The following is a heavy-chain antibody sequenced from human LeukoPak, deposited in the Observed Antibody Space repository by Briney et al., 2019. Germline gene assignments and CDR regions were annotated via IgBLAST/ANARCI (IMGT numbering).Heavy chain of an antibody. CDR1: GFSLSGYW. CDR3: ARDPRNVGLAP. Sequence: GGPLRLSCVASGFSLSGYWMYWVRQAPGKGLMYISRNNGDGSTTNYADVVKGRFTMSRDNVKNTLYLQMNSLRVEDTAVYYCARDPRNVGLAPWGQGTLVTVSS. D-gene: IGHD2-15*01. J-gene: IGHJ5*02. V-gene: IGHV3-74*01. CDR2: NNGDGSTT.